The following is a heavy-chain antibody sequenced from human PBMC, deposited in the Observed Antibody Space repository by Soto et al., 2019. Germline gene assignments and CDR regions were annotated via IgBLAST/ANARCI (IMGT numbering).Heavy chain of an antibody. V-gene: IGHV3-21*01. CDR2: ISSSSSYI. J-gene: IGHJ4*02. Sequence: PGGSLRLSCAASGFTFSSYSMNWVRQAPGKGLEWVSSISSSSSYIYYADSVKGRFTISRDNAKNSLYLQMNSLRAEDTAVYYCARTRLCSTSCLYFDYWGQGTLVTVSS. CDR3: ARTRLCSTSCLYFDY. D-gene: IGHD2-2*01. CDR1: GFTFSSYS.